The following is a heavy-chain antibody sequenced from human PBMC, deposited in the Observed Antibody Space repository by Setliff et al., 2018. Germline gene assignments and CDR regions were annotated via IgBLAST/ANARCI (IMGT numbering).Heavy chain of an antibody. V-gene: IGHV1-18*01. J-gene: IGHJ4*02. D-gene: IGHD2-2*01. Sequence: SVKVSCKASGYTFSNYGITWVRQAPGQGLEWMGWISAYSGNTKYAQKLQGRVTMTTDTSTTTAYLELRSLTSDDTAVYYCSRLVRYCTTTSCQGASGAEFWGQGTLVTVSS. CDR1: GYTFSNYG. CDR3: SRLVRYCTTTSCQGASGAEF. CDR2: ISAYSGNT.